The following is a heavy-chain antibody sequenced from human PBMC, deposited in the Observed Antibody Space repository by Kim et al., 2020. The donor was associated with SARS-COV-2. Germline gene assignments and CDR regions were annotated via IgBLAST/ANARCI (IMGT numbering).Heavy chain of an antibody. CDR3: ARVLTYGSGRIYGMDV. D-gene: IGHD3-10*01. V-gene: IGHV4-39*01. J-gene: IGHJ6*02. Sequence: SLKSRVTISVDTSKNQFSLKLSSVTAADTAVYYCARVLTYGSGRIYGMDVWGQGTTVTVSS.